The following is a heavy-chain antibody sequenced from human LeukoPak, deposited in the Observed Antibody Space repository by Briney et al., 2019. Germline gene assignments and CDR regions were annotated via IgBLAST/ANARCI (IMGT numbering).Heavy chain of an antibody. D-gene: IGHD3-10*01. Sequence: GGSLRLSCAASGFTFSSYSMNWVRQAPGKGLEWVARIKSKNDGGTTGYGESVKGRVTISRDDSKNMAYLQMNSLRVEDTAIYYCSADPPFSSGSEGAFDIWGQGTLVTVSS. J-gene: IGHJ3*02. CDR1: GFTFSSYS. CDR2: IKSKNDGGTT. V-gene: IGHV3-15*01. CDR3: SADPPFSSGSEGAFDI.